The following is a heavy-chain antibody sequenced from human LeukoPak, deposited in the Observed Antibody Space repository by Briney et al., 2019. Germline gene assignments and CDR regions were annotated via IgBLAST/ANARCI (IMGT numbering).Heavy chain of an antibody. V-gene: IGHV1-46*01. Sequence: WASVKVSCKASGYTFTSYYMHWVRQAPGQGLEWMGIINPSGGSTSYAQKFQGRVTMTRDTSTSTVYMELSSLRSEDTAIYYCAKGGGPYSSGWYNAYFDYWGQGTLVTVSS. CDR2: INPSGGST. CDR3: AKGGGPYSSGWYNAYFDY. CDR1: GYTFTSYY. D-gene: IGHD6-19*01. J-gene: IGHJ4*02.